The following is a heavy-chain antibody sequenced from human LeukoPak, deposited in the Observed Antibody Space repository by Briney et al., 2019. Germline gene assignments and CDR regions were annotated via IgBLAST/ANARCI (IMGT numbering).Heavy chain of an antibody. CDR1: GDTFRRYA. J-gene: IGHJ5*02. Sequence: SVKVSCKTSGDTFRRYAIIWVRQAPGQGLEWMGGIIPIFGAANYAQKFQGRVTFTAEKSTNTVYMDLSSLRSEDTAVYYCARGPHRRTYDRDNWFDPWGQGTLVTVSS. V-gene: IGHV1-69*06. CDR2: IIPIFGAA. D-gene: IGHD3-3*01. CDR3: ARGPHRRTYDRDNWFDP.